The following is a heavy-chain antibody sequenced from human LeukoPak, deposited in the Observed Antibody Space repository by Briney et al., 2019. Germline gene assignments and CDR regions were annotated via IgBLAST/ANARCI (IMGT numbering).Heavy chain of an antibody. CDR1: GGTFSSYA. V-gene: IGHV1-69*13. Sequence: SVKVSCKASGGTFSSYAISWVRQAPGQGLEWMGGIIPIFGTANYAQKFQGRVTITADESTSTAYMELSSLRSEDTAVYYCARDPYSSGWQRPLFYYWGQGTLVTVSS. D-gene: IGHD6-19*01. CDR2: IIPIFGTA. CDR3: ARDPYSSGWQRPLFYY. J-gene: IGHJ4*02.